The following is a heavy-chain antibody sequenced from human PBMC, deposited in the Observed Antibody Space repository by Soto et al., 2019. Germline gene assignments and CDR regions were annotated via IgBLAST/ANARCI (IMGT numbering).Heavy chain of an antibody. CDR1: GFTFSSYS. Sequence: PGGSLRLSCAASGFTFSSYSMNWVRQAPGKGLEWVSSISSSSSYIYYADSVKGRFTISRDNAKNSLYLQMNSLRAEDTAVYYCASQYYYDSSGYSLLHFDYWGQGTLVTVSS. J-gene: IGHJ4*02. CDR2: ISSSSSYI. D-gene: IGHD3-22*01. CDR3: ASQYYYDSSGYSLLHFDY. V-gene: IGHV3-21*01.